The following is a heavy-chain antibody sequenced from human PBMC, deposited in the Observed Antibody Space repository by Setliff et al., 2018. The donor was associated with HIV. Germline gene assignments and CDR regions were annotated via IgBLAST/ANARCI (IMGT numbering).Heavy chain of an antibody. CDR1: GFSLSYYW. CDR2: IKEDGSDI. J-gene: IGHJ4*02. CDR3: VRDGARLDY. D-gene: IGHD2-21*01. V-gene: IGHV3-7*01. Sequence: GGSLRLSCVGTGFSLSYYWMGWVRQAPGKGLEWVANIKEDGSDIYYVDSVKGRLTIARDKARNSLFLQMNSLRGDDTAVYYCVRDGARLDYWGQGTQVTVSS.